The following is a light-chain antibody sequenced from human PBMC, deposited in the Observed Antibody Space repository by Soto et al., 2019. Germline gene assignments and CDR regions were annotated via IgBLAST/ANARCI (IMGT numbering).Light chain of an antibody. CDR1: QSISSY. J-gene: IGKJ1*01. CDR3: QQSYSPPRT. Sequence: DIQITQSPSSLSASVGDRVTITCRASQSISSYLNWYQQKPGKAPNLLIYAASSLRSGVPSRFSGSGSGTDFTLTITNLQPEDFETYYCQQSYSPPRTFGQGTKVDIK. CDR2: AAS. V-gene: IGKV1-39*01.